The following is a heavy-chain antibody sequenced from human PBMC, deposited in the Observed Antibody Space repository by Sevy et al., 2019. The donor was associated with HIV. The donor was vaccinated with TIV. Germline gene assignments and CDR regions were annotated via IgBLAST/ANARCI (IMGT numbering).Heavy chain of an antibody. J-gene: IGHJ4*02. V-gene: IGHV3-23*01. Sequence: GGSLRLSCAVSGFTFSSYAMNWVRQAPGKGLEWVSSISGSVNSTYNADSVKGRFTISRDNSKNTLYLQMNSLRAEDTAVYYCAKKYDTRGYYFDYRGQGTLVTVSS. D-gene: IGHD3-22*01. CDR3: AKKYDTRGYYFDY. CDR1: GFTFSSYA. CDR2: ISGSVNST.